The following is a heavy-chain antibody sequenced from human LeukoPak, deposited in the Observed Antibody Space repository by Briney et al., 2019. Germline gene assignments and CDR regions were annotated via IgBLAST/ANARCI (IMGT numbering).Heavy chain of an antibody. CDR3: ARDGAGRGYGMDV. V-gene: IGHV4-59*01. CDR2: IYYSGST. J-gene: IGHJ6*02. D-gene: IGHD1-26*01. Sequence: SETLSLTCAVYGGSFSGYYWSWIRQPPGKGLEWIGYIYYSGSTNYNPSLKSRVTISVDTSKNQFSLRLSSVTAADTAVYYCARDGAGRGYGMDVWGQGTTVTVSS. CDR1: GGSFSGYY.